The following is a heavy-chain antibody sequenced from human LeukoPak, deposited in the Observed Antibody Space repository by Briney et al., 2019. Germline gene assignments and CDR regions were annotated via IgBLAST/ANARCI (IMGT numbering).Heavy chain of an antibody. D-gene: IGHD3-9*01. Sequence: ASVTVSFKTSGYTFTMYGVSWVRQAPGRGLQWLGWISPRNGNTAHAQDLQGRVTITTDTSTTTAYLELRSLRSDDTAIYYCARDLNYVTLGYNILADVGYYFDYWGQGSLVTVSS. CDR1: GYTFTMYG. V-gene: IGHV1-18*01. J-gene: IGHJ4*02. CDR3: ARDLNYVTLGYNILADVGYYFDY. CDR2: ISPRNGNT.